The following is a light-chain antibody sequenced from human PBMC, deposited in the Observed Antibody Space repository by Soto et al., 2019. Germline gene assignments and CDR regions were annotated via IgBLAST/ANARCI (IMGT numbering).Light chain of an antibody. CDR3: QQYNSYSRT. J-gene: IGKJ1*01. V-gene: IGKV1-5*01. CDR2: DAS. Sequence: DIQMTQSPSTLPTSIGDRVTITCRASQSISSWLAWYQQKPGKAPNLLIYDASSLVSGVPSRFSGSGSGTEFTLTISSLQPDDFATSYCQQYNSYSRTFGKGTKV. CDR1: QSISSW.